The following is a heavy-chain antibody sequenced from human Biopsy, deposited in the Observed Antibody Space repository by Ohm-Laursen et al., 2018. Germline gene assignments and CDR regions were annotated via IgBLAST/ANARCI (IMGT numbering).Heavy chain of an antibody. CDR3: ASVVLGPTNDAFDL. CDR2: IYPGGSS. V-gene: IGHV4-4*07. J-gene: IGHJ3*01. Sequence: SETQSLTCNVSGGDINNYYWSWIRQPAGKGLEWIGRIYPGGSSNYNPSLKSRVTMSVDTSKKQLSLRLMSVTAADTAMYYCASVVLGPTNDAFDLWGQGTMVVVSS. D-gene: IGHD3-22*01. CDR1: GGDINNYY.